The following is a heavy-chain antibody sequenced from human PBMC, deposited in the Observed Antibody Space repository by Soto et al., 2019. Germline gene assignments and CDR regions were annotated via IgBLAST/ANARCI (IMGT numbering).Heavy chain of an antibody. CDR2: IYYSGST. V-gene: IGHV4-59*01. CDR1: GGSISSYY. CDR3: ARVPDGGSYYRYHYGMDV. J-gene: IGHJ6*04. Sequence: SLTCTVSGGSISSYYWSWIRQPPGKGLEWIGYIYYSGSTNYNPSLKSRVTLSVDTSKNQFSLKLSSVTAADTAVYYCARVPDGGSYYRYHYGMDVWGKGITVSVSS. D-gene: IGHD1-26*01.